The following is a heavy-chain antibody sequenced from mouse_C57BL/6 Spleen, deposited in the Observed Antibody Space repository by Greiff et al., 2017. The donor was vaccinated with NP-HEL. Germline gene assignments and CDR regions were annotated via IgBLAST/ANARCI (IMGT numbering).Heavy chain of an antibody. CDR1: GFTFSSYA. Sequence: EVQVVESGGGLVKPGGSLKLSCAASGFTFSSYAMSWVRQTPEKRLEWVATISDGGSYTYYPDNLKGRFTIPRDNAKNNLYLQMSHLKSEDTARYYCARDYYGSSNYWYFDGWGTVTTVTVSS. J-gene: IGHJ1*03. D-gene: IGHD1-1*01. V-gene: IGHV5-4*01. CDR2: ISDGGSYT. CDR3: ARDYYGSSNYWYFDG.